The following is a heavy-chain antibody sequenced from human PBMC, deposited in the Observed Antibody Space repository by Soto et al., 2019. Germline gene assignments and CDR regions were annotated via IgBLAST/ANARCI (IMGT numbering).Heavy chain of an antibody. CDR3: ARVKGRVGGAFYYYYGMDV. CDR1: GGCFSGYY. V-gene: IGHV4-34*01. D-gene: IGHD3-10*01. CDR2: INHSGST. J-gene: IGHJ6*02. Sequence: SETLSLTCAVYGGCFSGYYWSWIRQPPGKGLEWIGEINHSGSTNYNPSLKSRVTISVDTSKNQFSLNLSSVTAADTAVYYCARVKGRVGGAFYYYYGMDVSGRGTTVTVSS.